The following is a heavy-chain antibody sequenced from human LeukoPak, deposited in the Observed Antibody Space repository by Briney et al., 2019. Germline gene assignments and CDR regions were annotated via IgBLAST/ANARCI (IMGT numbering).Heavy chain of an antibody. Sequence: SARVSCKESGGTFSSYAISWVRQGPGQGVGWRGRIFPILAIANYALKFQGRVTITADKSTSTAYMELSSLRSEDTAVYYCASLNYGGNSGGWGQGTLVTVSS. D-gene: IGHD4-23*01. CDR3: ASLNYGGNSGG. CDR1: GGTFSSYA. J-gene: IGHJ4*02. CDR2: IFPILAIA. V-gene: IGHV1-69*04.